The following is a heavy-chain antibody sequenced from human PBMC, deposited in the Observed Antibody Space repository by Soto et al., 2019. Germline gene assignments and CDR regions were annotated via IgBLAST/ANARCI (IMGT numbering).Heavy chain of an antibody. J-gene: IGHJ3*02. CDR1: GYTFTGYY. CDR2: INPNSGGT. CDR3: ASTVAVADDAFDI. Sequence: QVQLVQSGAEVKKPGASVKVSCKASGYTFTGYYMHWVRQAPGQGLEWMGWINPNSGGTNYAQKCQGWVTMTRDTSISTAYMELSRLRSDDTAVYYCASTVAVADDAFDIWGQGTMVTVSS. D-gene: IGHD6-19*01. V-gene: IGHV1-2*04.